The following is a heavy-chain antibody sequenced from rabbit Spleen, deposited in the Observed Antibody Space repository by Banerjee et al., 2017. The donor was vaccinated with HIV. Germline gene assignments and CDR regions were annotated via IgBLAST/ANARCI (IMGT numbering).Heavy chain of an antibody. Sequence: QEQLVESGGGLVQPGGSLKLSCKASGFDFSNYGVSWVRQAPGKGLELIACILGGCSGAPFFANRAKSRIHLLQTSSAPVTLQMTSLTTADTATYFCAREVCIYFYRFSFWGQGTLVTVS. CDR2: ILGGCSGAP. D-gene: IGHD8-1*01. J-gene: IGHJ4*01. CDR1: GFDFSNYG. V-gene: IGHV1S45*01. CDR3: AREVCIYFYRFSF.